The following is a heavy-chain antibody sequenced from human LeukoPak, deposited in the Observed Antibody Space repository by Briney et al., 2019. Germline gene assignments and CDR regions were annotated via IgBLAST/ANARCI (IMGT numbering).Heavy chain of an antibody. CDR3: AKDIQLST. V-gene: IGHV3-7*04. J-gene: IGHJ3*01. CDR1: GFTFSNYW. D-gene: IGHD5-24*01. CDR2: INQDESEK. Sequence: GGSLRLSCAASGFTFSNYWMSWVRQAPGKGLEWVANINQDESEKYHVDSVKGRFTISRDNAKNTLSLQMNSLRVEDTAMHFCAKDIQLSTWGLGTMVTVSS.